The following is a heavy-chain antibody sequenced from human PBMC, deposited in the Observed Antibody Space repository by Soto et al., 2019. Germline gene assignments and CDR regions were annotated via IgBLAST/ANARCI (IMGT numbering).Heavy chain of an antibody. CDR2: INHNNGGT. D-gene: IGHD3-16*01. V-gene: IGHV1-2*02. CDR1: GYTFTGYY. J-gene: IGHJ4*02. Sequence: QVQLVQSGAEVKKPGASVKVSCKASGYTFTGYYMHWVRQAPGQGLEWMGWINHNNGGTNYAQKFQGRVTMTRDTSISTAYMELSRLRSDDTAVYYCARVGGRGAAGKDYWGQGTLVTVSS. CDR3: ARVGGRGAAGKDY.